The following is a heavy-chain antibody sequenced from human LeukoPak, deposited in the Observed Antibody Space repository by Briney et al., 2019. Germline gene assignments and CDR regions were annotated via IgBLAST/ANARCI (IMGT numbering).Heavy chain of an antibody. D-gene: IGHD5-18*01. J-gene: IGHJ4*02. V-gene: IGHV3-21*05. CDR3: ARDEVDTAMSL. CDR2: ISSSSSYT. Sequence: GGSLRLSCAASGFTFSSYAMSWVRQAPGKGLEWVSYISSSSSYTNYADSVKGRFTISRDNAKNSLYLQMNSLRAEDTAVYYCARDEVDTAMSLWGQGTLVTVSS. CDR1: GFTFSSYA.